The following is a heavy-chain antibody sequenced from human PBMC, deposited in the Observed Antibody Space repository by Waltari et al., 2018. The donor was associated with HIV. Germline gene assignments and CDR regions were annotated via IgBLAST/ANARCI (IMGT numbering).Heavy chain of an antibody. D-gene: IGHD1-26*01. CDR2: VYSHGPK. J-gene: IGHJ5*02. CDR3: VVSSPYHDRDT. CDR1: GISVTAGGRF. V-gene: IGHV4-31*02. Sequence: VQLHESGPGIVTGSATLTLPCEVSGISVTAGGRFWSWYRQFPGHALEWIGFVYSHGPKYFNSSMERRASILVDTSKNLFSLNLTPVTAADSATYFCVVSSPYHDRDTWGQGTSVTVSS.